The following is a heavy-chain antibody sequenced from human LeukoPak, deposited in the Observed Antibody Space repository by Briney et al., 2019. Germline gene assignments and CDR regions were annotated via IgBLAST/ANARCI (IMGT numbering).Heavy chain of an antibody. CDR2: IYYSGST. J-gene: IGHJ6*04. D-gene: IGHD3-10*01. V-gene: IGHV4-59*01. CDR3: ARDWGGDFHPHLLLDV. Sequence: SETLSLTCTVSGGSISSYYWSWIRQPPGKGLEWIGYIYYSGSTNYNPSLKRRVTISVDTSKNQFSLKLSSVAAGDPSVYYCARDWGGDFHPHLLLDVWGKGTPVTGSS. CDR1: GGSISSYY.